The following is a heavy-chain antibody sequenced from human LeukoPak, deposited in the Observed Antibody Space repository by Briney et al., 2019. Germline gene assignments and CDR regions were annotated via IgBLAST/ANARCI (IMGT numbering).Heavy chain of an antibody. J-gene: IGHJ4*02. Sequence: GESLKISCKGSGYSFSNYWIAWVRQMPGKGLEWMGIIYPGDSDTKYSRSFQGQVIISADKSTTTAYLQWSSLKASDTAMYYCARQYCSTTSCYFGYWGQGTLVTVSS. V-gene: IGHV5-51*01. CDR2: IYPGDSDT. CDR3: ARQYCSTTSCYFGY. D-gene: IGHD2-2*01. CDR1: GYSFSNYW.